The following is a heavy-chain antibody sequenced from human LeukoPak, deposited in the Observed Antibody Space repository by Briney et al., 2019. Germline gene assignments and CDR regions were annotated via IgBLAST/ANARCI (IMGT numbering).Heavy chain of an antibody. CDR3: ARDRRDGYNSEYYFDY. CDR1: GYTFTVYY. Sequence: ASVKVFCXASGYTFTVYYMHWVRQAPGQGLEWMGRINPNSGGTNYAQKFQGRVTMTRDTSISTAYMELSRLRSDDTAAYYCARDRRDGYNSEYYFDYWGQGTLVTVSS. V-gene: IGHV1-2*06. D-gene: IGHD5-24*01. J-gene: IGHJ4*02. CDR2: INPNSGGT.